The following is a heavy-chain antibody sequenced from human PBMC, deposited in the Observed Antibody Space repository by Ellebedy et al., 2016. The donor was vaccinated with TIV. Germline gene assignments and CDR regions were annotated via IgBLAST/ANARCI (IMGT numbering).Heavy chain of an antibody. V-gene: IGHV4-59*01. CDR3: AREEFDILTGYQKGFDH. J-gene: IGHJ4*02. D-gene: IGHD3-9*01. CDR1: GDSINNYF. Sequence: SETLSLTCTVSGDSINNYFWSWIRQPPGKGLEWIGYVHHSGSTNYNPSLKSRVTISVDMSKNQFSLKLSSVTAADTAVYYCAREEFDILTGYQKGFDHWGQGTRVTVFS. CDR2: VHHSGST.